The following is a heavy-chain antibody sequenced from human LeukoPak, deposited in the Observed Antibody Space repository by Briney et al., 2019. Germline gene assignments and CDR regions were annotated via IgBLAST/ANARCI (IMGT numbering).Heavy chain of an antibody. CDR3: ARDKLAHDYYYYGMDV. CDR1: GGSISSGGYY. V-gene: IGHV4-31*03. Sequence: PSETLSLTCTVSGGSISSGGYYWSWIRHHPGKGLEWIGYIYYSGSTYYNPSLNSRVTISVDTSKNQFSLKLSSVTAADTAVYYCARDKLAHDYYYYGMDVWGQGTTVTVSS. CDR2: IYYSGST. D-gene: IGHD4-23*01. J-gene: IGHJ6*02.